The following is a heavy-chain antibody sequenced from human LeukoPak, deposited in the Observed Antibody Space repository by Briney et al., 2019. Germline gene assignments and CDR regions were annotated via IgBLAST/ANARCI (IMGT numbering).Heavy chain of an antibody. D-gene: IGHD3/OR15-3a*01. Sequence: SETLSLTCTVSGGSISSGGYYWSWIRQHPGKGLEWIGYIYYSGSTYYNPSLKSRVTISVDTSKNQFSLKLSSVTAADTAVYYCARGYEFWSGYSAYYYGMDVWGQGTTVTVSS. V-gene: IGHV4-31*03. CDR2: IYYSGST. CDR3: ARGYEFWSGYSAYYYGMDV. CDR1: GGSISSGGYY. J-gene: IGHJ6*02.